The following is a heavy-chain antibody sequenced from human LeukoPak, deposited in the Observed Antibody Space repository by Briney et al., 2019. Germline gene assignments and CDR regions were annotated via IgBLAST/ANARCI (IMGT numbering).Heavy chain of an antibody. CDR2: IYYSGST. CDR1: GGSISSYY. V-gene: IGHV4-59*01. J-gene: IGHJ5*02. Sequence: PSETLSLTCAVSGGSISSYYWSWIRQPPGKGLEWIGYIYYSGSTNYNPSLKSRVTISVDTSKNQFSLKLSSVTAADTAVYYCAREGWSRGSYNWFDPWGQGTLVTVSS. CDR3: AREGWSRGSYNWFDP. D-gene: IGHD1-26*01.